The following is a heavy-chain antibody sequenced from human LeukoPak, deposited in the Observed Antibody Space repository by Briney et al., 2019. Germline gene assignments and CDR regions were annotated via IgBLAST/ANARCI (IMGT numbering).Heavy chain of an antibody. V-gene: IGHV4-34*01. Sequence: PSETLSLTCAVYGGSFSGYYWSWIRQPPGKGLEWIGEINHSGSTNYNPSLKSRVTISVDTSKNQFSLKLSSVTAADTAVYYCAGRVLRYFDWLPKTNWFDPWGQGTLVTVSS. J-gene: IGHJ5*02. CDR3: AGRVLRYFDWLPKTNWFDP. D-gene: IGHD3-9*01. CDR1: GGSFSGYY. CDR2: INHSGST.